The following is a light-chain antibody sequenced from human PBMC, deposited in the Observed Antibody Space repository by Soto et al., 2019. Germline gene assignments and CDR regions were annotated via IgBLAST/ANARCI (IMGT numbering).Light chain of an antibody. V-gene: IGKV3-15*01. J-gene: IGKJ1*01. CDR1: QTVRNN. CDR3: QQYDKWPRT. Sequence: EFVLTQSPGTLSLSPGERATLSCRASQTVRNNYLAWYQQKPGQAPRLLIYDASARATGIPARFSGGGSGAEYTLTISSLQSEDFAVYYCQQYDKWPRTFGQGNKVDI. CDR2: DAS.